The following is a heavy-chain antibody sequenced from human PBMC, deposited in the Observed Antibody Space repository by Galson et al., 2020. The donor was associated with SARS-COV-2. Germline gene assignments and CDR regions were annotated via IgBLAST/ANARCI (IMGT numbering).Heavy chain of an antibody. CDR3: ARGERLWFYFDY. J-gene: IGHJ4*02. CDR2: IYYSGST. CDR1: GGSISSGDYY. V-gene: IGHV4-30-4*01. Sequence: ETSETLSLTCTVSGGSISSGDYYWSWIRQPPGKGLEWIGYIYYSGSTYYNPSLKSRVTISVDTSKNQFSLKLSSVTAADTAVYYCARGERLWFYFDYWGQGTLVTVSS. D-gene: IGHD5-18*01.